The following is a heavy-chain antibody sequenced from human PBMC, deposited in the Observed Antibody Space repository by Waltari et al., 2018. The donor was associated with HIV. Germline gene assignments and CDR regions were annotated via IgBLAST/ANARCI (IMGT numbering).Heavy chain of an antibody. Sequence: EVQVVESVGGLVEPGGCLRLACAGSGFTYSTYKMNWVRQAQGKGLEWVSYISSSGSTIYYADSVKGRFTISRDNAKNSLYLQMNSLRAEDTAVYFCARDGSSYYGLDYWGRGTLVTVSS. D-gene: IGHD1-26*01. V-gene: IGHV3-48*03. CDR1: GFTYSTYK. CDR2: ISSSGSTI. CDR3: ARDGSSYYGLDY. J-gene: IGHJ4*02.